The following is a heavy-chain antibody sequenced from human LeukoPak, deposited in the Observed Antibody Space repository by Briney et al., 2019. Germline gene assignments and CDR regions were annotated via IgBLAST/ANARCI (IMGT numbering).Heavy chain of an antibody. CDR1: GGTFSSYA. J-gene: IGHJ4*02. D-gene: IGHD2-2*01. V-gene: IGHV1-18*01. Sequence: ASVKVSCKASGGTFSSYAISWVRQAPGQGLEWMGWISAYNGNTNYAQKLQGRVTMTTDTSTSTAYMELRSLRSDDTAVYYCARDNDIVVVPAAIYFVYWGQGTLVTVSS. CDR3: ARDNDIVVVPAAIYFVY. CDR2: ISAYNGNT.